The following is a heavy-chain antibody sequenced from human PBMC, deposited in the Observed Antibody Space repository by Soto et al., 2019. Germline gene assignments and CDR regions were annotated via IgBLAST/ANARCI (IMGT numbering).Heavy chain of an antibody. D-gene: IGHD6-13*01. CDR3: AREGPGYSSSWYFGDYYYGMDV. J-gene: IGHJ6*02. CDR1: GDSVSSNSAA. V-gene: IGHV6-1*01. CDR2: TYYRSKWYN. Sequence: PSQTLSLTCAISGDSVSSNSAAWNWIRQSPSRGLEWLGRTYYRSKWYNDYAVSVKSRITINPDTSKNQFSLQLNSVTPEDTAVYYCAREGPGYSSSWYFGDYYYGMDVWGQGTTVTVSS.